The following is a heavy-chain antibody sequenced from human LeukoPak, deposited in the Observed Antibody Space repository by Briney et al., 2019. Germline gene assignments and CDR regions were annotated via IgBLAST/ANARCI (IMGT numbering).Heavy chain of an antibody. CDR1: GYTFTSYD. V-gene: IGHV1-8*01. Sequence: ASVKVSCKASGYTFTSYDINWVRQATGQGLEWMGWMNPNSGNTGYAQKFQGRVTMTRNTSISTAYMELSSLRSEDTAVNYCARIVAYYYYYGMDVWGQGTTVTVSS. CDR2: MNPNSGNT. D-gene: IGHD5-12*01. CDR3: ARIVAYYYYYGMDV. J-gene: IGHJ6*02.